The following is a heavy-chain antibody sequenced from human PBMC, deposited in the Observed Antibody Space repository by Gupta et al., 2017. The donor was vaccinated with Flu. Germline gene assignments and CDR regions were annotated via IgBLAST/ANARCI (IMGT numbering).Heavy chain of an antibody. D-gene: IGHD3-3*01. Sequence: KGLEWIGEINHSGSTNYNPSLKSRVTISVDTSKNQFSLKLSSVTAADTAVYYCARLGRYYDFWSGYYAQPDYYYYYGMDVWGQGTTVTVSS. CDR3: ARLGRYYDFWSGYYAQPDYYYYYGMDV. V-gene: IGHV4-34*01. CDR2: INHSGST. J-gene: IGHJ6*02.